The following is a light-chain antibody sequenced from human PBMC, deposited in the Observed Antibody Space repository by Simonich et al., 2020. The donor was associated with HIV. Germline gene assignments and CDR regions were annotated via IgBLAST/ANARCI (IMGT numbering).Light chain of an antibody. CDR2: KAS. J-gene: IGKJ1*01. CDR1: QSISSW. Sequence: DIQMTQSPSTLSASVGDRVTITYQASQSISSWLAWYKQKPGKAPKLLIYKASSLESGVPSRFSGSGSGTEFTRPISSLQPDDFATYYCQQYNSYPWTFGQGTKVEIK. V-gene: IGKV1-5*03. CDR3: QQYNSYPWT.